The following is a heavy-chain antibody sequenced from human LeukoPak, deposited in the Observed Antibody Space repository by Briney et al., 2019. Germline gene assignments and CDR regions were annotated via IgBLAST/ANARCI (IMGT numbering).Heavy chain of an antibody. CDR2: ISYDGSNE. V-gene: IGHV3-30*18. CDR1: GFPFSSYG. D-gene: IGHD6-6*01. CDR3: AKYSSSSNDYYGMDV. J-gene: IGHJ6*02. Sequence: GRSLRLFCAASGFPFSSYGTHWVRQAPGKGLEWVAVISYDGSNEYYGDSVKGRFTISRDNSKNTLHLQMNSLRAEDTAVYYCAKYSSSSNDYYGMDVWGQGTTVTVSS.